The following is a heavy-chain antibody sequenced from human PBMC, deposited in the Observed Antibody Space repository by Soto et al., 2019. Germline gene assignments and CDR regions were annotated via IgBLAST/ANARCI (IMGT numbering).Heavy chain of an antibody. CDR1: GYIFTSYY. D-gene: IGHD1-1*01. Sequence: QVQLVQSGAEVKKPGASVKVSCKASGYIFTSYYMHWVRQAPGQGLEWMGIINTSGGSTSYAQKLQGRVTMTRDTSTSTFYLELRSLRSDDTAMYYCARDTTGLLTYYWGQGTLVTVSS. J-gene: IGHJ4*02. CDR2: INTSGGST. CDR3: ARDTTGLLTYY. V-gene: IGHV1-46*03.